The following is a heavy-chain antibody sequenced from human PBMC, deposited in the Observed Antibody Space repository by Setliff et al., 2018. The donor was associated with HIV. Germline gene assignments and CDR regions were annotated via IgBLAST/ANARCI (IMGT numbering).Heavy chain of an antibody. CDR2: IPYEGSNK. J-gene: IGHJ4*02. D-gene: IGHD6-13*01. CDR3: VKVIPAYGITAAPDY. V-gene: IGHV3-30*02. CDR1: GFTVSSYG. Sequence: GGSLRLSCAASGFTVSSYGMHWVRQAPVKGLEWVAFIPYEGSNKYYAESVKGRFTISRDNSKNTLNLQMNSLRADDTAVYYCVKVIPAYGITAAPDYWGQGTLVTVSS.